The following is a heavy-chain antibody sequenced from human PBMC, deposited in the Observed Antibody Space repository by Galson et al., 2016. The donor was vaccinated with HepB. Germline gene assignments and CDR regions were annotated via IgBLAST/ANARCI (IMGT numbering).Heavy chain of an antibody. Sequence: SLRLSCAGSGFTFATYPMSWVRQAPGKGLEWVSGIRGSGGGIDYADSVKGRFTISRDNSKNTLYLQMSSLRPEDTSVYYCARDAMGRGSGSYSAFDYWGQGTLVAVSS. D-gene: IGHD1-26*01. V-gene: IGHV3-23*01. CDR2: IRGSGGGI. CDR1: GFTFATYP. J-gene: IGHJ4*02. CDR3: ARDAMGRGSGSYSAFDY.